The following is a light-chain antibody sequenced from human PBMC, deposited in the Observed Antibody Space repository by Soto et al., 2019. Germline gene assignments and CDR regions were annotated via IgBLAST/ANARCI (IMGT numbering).Light chain of an antibody. V-gene: IGKV3-11*01. J-gene: IGKJ4*01. CDR1: QSVTKY. Sequence: EVVLTQSPATLPLSLGERATLSCRASQSVTKYVAWDQHKCGQALRLARYDVSKSATRIPARFSGSGAWTAFTLTIVSLAPEDFAVDYCHHRGNWHLTFGGGTKLESK. CDR3: HHRGNWHLT. CDR2: DVS.